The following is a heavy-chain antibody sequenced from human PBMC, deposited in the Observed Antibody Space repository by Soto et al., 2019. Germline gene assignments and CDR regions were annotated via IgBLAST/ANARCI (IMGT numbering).Heavy chain of an antibody. CDR3: AQTTGWPGFDY. J-gene: IGHJ4*02. Sequence: QVHLQESGPGLVKPSETMSLTCTASGASIRNFYWNWVRQFPGKGLEWIGHFYNGERTNYNPSLTSRVTISVDTSKNQFSLKLSSVTVADTAVYYCAQTTGWPGFDYWGQGTLVAVSS. V-gene: IGHV4-59*01. CDR1: GASIRNFY. CDR2: FYNGERT. D-gene: IGHD6-19*01.